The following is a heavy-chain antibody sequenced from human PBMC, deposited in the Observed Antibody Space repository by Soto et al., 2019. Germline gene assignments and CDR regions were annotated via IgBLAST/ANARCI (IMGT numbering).Heavy chain of an antibody. Sequence: ASVKVSCKASGGTFSSYTISWVRQAPGQGLEWMGRIIPILGIANYAQKFQGRVTITADKSTSTAYMELSSLRSEDTAVYYCARGKDYDILTGYYGNWFDPWGQGTLVTVSS. CDR1: GGTFSSYT. CDR2: IIPILGIA. D-gene: IGHD3-9*01. V-gene: IGHV1-69*02. J-gene: IGHJ5*02. CDR3: ARGKDYDILTGYYGNWFDP.